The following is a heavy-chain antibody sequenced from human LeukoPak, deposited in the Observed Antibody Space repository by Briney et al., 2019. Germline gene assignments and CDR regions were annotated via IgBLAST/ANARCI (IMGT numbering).Heavy chain of an antibody. CDR3: AXXGRGYSYGYLLSSFDP. CDR2: MNPNSGNT. CDR1: GYTFTSYD. D-gene: IGHD5-18*01. Sequence: ASVKVSCKASGYTFTSYDINWVRQATGQGLEWMGWMNPNSGNTGYAQKFQGRVTMTRNTSISTAYMELSSLRSEDTAVYYCAXXGRGYSYGYLLSSFDPWGQGTLVTVSS. J-gene: IGHJ5*02. V-gene: IGHV1-8*01.